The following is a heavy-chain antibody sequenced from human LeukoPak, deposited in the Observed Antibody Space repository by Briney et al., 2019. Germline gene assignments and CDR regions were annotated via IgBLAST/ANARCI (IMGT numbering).Heavy chain of an antibody. D-gene: IGHD4-11*01. CDR3: AGDYRGSLDY. Sequence: SETLSLTCAVYGGSFSGYYWSWIRQPPGKGLEWIGEINHSGSTNSNPSLKSRVTISVDTSENQFSLKLSSVTAADTAVYYCAGDYRGSLDYWGQGTLVTVSS. CDR2: INHSGST. V-gene: IGHV4-34*01. J-gene: IGHJ4*02. CDR1: GGSFSGYY.